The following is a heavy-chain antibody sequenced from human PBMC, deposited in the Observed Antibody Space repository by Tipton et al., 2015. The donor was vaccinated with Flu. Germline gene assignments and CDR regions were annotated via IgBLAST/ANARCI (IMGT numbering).Heavy chain of an antibody. CDR1: GNSMRSYY. CDR3: ARDQTYYYRSSDAFDI. D-gene: IGHD2/OR15-2a*01. CDR2: IYYIGST. V-gene: IGHV4-59*01. Sequence: TLSFTCSVFGNSMRSYYWSWIRQLPGKGLECIGTIYYIGSTDYNPSLSSRLTISLDLSKNQFSLRLTSVTAADTAAYYCARDQTYYYRSSDAFDIWGQGTMGTVSS. J-gene: IGHJ3*02.